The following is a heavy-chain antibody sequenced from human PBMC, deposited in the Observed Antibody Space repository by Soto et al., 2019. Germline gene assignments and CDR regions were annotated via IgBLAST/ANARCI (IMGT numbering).Heavy chain of an antibody. CDR2: IIPIFGTA. D-gene: IGHD3-22*01. V-gene: IGHV1-69*06. CDR3: ARGGYFDSSNYLAY. Sequence: SVKVSCKASGGTFSSYAISWVRQAPGQGLEWMGGIIPIFGTANYAQKFQGRVTITADKSASTAYMELSSLRSEDTAVYYCARGGYFDSSNYLAYWGLGTLVTVSS. J-gene: IGHJ4*02. CDR1: GGTFSSYA.